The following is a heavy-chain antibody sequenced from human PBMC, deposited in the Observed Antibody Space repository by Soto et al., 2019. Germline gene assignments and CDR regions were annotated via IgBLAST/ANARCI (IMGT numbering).Heavy chain of an antibody. CDR1: GGSFSGYY. D-gene: IGHD5-18*01. Sequence: PSETLSLTCAVYGGSFSGYYWNWIRQPPGKGLEWIGEINHSGSTNYNPSLKSRVTISVDTSNNQFSLKLSSATAADTAVYYCARGIGYNYGYFDYWGQGTLVTVSS. J-gene: IGHJ4*02. CDR3: ARGIGYNYGYFDY. V-gene: IGHV4-34*01. CDR2: INHSGST.